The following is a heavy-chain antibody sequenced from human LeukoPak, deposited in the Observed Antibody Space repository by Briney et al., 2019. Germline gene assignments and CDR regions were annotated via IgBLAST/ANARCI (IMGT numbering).Heavy chain of an antibody. D-gene: IGHD3-16*01. V-gene: IGHV3-74*03. CDR3: VRDNYGVDY. CDR2: INSDGSST. Sequence: GGSLRLSCAASGFTFSTYWMQWVRQAPGKGLVWVSHINSDGSSTTYADSVKGRFTTSRDNAKNTLYLQMNSLSAEDTAVYYCVRDNYGVDYWGQGTLVTVSS. J-gene: IGHJ4*02. CDR1: GFTFSTYW.